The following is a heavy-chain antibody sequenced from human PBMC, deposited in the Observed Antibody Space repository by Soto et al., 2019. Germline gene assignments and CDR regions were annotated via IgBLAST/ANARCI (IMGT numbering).Heavy chain of an antibody. CDR2: IYYSGST. CDR3: ATHPSSWLRKNWFDP. V-gene: IGHV4-39*01. CDR1: GGSISSSSYY. J-gene: IGHJ5*02. Sequence: SETLSLTCTVSGGSISSSSYYWGWIRQPPGKGLEWIGSIYYSGSTYYNPSLKSRVTISVDTSKNQFSLKLSSVTAADTAVYYCATHPSSWLRKNWFDPWGQGNLVTVSS. D-gene: IGHD6-13*01.